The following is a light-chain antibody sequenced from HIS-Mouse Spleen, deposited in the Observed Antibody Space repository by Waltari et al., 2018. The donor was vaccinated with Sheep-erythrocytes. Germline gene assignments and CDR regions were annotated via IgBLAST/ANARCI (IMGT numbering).Light chain of an antibody. Sequence: QSALTQPRSVSGSPGPSVTISCTGTSSHVGGDNYFSRYQQHPGKAPKLMIYDVSKRPSGVPDRFSGSKSGNTASLTISGLQAEDEADYYCCSYAGSYNHVFATGTKVTVL. J-gene: IGLJ1*01. CDR3: CSYAGSYNHV. CDR1: SSHVGGDNY. V-gene: IGLV2-11*01. CDR2: DVS.